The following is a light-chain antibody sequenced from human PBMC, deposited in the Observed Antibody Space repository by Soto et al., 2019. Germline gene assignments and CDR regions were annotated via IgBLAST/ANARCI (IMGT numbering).Light chain of an antibody. J-gene: IGKJ4*01. CDR3: QQATIFPLA. Sequence: DIQMTQSPSSVSASVGDRVIITCRASQAFSNLLAWYQQKPGKAPKLLIYGASTLQGGVPSRFSGSESGTDFALTSSSLQPEDSATYYCQQATIFPLAFGGGTEVEIK. CDR2: GAS. V-gene: IGKV1-12*01. CDR1: QAFSNL.